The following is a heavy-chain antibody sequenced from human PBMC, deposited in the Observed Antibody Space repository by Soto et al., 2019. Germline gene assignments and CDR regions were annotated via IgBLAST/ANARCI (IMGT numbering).Heavy chain of an antibody. D-gene: IGHD3-3*01. V-gene: IGHV4-39*01. CDR1: GGSISSSSYY. CDR2: IYYSGST. CDR3: ARHRHLEWLPNWFDP. Sequence: SETLSLTCTVSGGSISSSSYYWGWIRQPPGKGLEWIGSIYYSGSTYYNPSPKSRVTISVDTSKNQFSLKLSSVTAADTAVYYCARHRHLEWLPNWFDPWGQGTLVTVSS. J-gene: IGHJ5*02.